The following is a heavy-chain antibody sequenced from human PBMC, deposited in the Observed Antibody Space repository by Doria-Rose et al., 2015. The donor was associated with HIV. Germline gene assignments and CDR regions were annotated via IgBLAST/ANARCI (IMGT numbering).Heavy chain of an antibody. CDR2: MFSNDER. J-gene: IGHJ4*02. CDR3: ARIKSSRWYHKYYFDF. D-gene: IGHD6-13*01. CDR1: GVSLSSPGMG. Sequence: QITLKESGPVLVKPTETLTLTCTVSGVSLSSPGMGVSWIRQPPGKALEWLANMFSNDERSYKTSLKSILTISRGTSKSQVVRTMTDMDPVDTATYYCARIKSSRWYHKYYFDFWGQGTLVIVSA. V-gene: IGHV2-26*01.